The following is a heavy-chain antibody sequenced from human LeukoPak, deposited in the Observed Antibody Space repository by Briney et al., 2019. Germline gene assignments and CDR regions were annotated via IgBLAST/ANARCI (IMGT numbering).Heavy chain of an antibody. CDR3: VRSTFDY. CDR1: GLTFSNFA. CDR2: INSDGSST. V-gene: IGHV3-74*01. Sequence: GGSLRLSCAASGLTFSNFAMSWVRQAPGKGLVWVSRINSDGSSTSYADSVKGRFTISRDNAKNTLYLQMNSLRAEDTAVYYCVRSTFDYWGQGTLVTVSS. J-gene: IGHJ4*02. D-gene: IGHD1-26*01.